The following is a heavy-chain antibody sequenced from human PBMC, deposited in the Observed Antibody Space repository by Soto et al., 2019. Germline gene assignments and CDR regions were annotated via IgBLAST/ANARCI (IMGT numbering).Heavy chain of an antibody. CDR1: GVSFSGYY. J-gene: IGHJ5*02. CDR2: INHSGST. CDR3: ARGGYPGARRWFDP. Sequence: QVQLQQWGAGLLKPSETLSLTCAVYGVSFSGYYWSWIRQPPGKGLEWIGEINHSGSTNYNPSLKSGVTISVDTSKNQFSLQLSSVTAADTAVYYCARGGYPGARRWFDPWGQGTLVTVSS. D-gene: IGHD5-18*01. V-gene: IGHV4-34*01.